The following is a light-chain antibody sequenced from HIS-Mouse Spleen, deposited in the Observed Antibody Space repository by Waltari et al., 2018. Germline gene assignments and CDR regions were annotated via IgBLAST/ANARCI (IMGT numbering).Light chain of an antibody. V-gene: IGLV2-14*03. Sequence: QSALTQPASVSGSPGQSITISCTGTSSDVGGYNYVSWYQQHPGKAPKLMIYDVSNRPSGVSNRLSGSKSGNTASLTISGLQAEDEADYYCSSDTSSSTYVVGTGTKVTVL. CDR1: SSDVGGYNY. CDR2: DVS. J-gene: IGLJ1*01. CDR3: SSDTSSSTYV.